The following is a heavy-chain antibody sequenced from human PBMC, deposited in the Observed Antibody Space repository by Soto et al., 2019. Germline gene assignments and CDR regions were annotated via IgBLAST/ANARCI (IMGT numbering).Heavy chain of an antibody. Sequence: VASVKVSCKASGYTFTSYGISWLRQAPGQGLEWMGWISAYNGNTNYAQKLQGRVTMTTDTSTSTAYMELRSLRSDDTAVYYCARYWDDSSGYFYYYYGMDVWGQGTTVTVSS. V-gene: IGHV1-18*04. CDR2: ISAYNGNT. CDR3: ARYWDDSSGYFYYYYGMDV. J-gene: IGHJ6*02. CDR1: GYTFTSYG. D-gene: IGHD3-22*01.